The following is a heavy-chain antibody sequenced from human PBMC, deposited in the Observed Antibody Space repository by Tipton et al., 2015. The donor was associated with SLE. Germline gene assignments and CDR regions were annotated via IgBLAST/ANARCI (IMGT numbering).Heavy chain of an antibody. CDR1: GFTFSNFW. CDR2: INSDGTTT. Sequence: SLRLSCAASGFTFSNFWMHWVRQAPGKGLVWVSRINSDGTTTTYADFVKGRFTVSRDNAKNTLYLRMDNLRAGDSAVYYCVRGIVAVPAEVPPRDFWGQGTPVTVSS. CDR3: VRGIVAVPAEVPPRDF. J-gene: IGHJ4*02. V-gene: IGHV3-74*01. D-gene: IGHD2-2*01.